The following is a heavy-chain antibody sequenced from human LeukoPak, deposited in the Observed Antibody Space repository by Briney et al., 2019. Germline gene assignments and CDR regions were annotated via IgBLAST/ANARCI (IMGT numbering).Heavy chain of an antibody. D-gene: IGHD6-13*01. CDR2: IYYSGST. Sequence: PSETLSLTCTVSGGSISSYYWSWIRQPPGKGLEWIGYIYYSGSTNYNPSLKSRVTISVDTSKNQFSLKLSSVTAADTAVYYCARDRGSSWDYFDYWGQGTLVTVSS. CDR1: GGSISSYY. J-gene: IGHJ4*02. V-gene: IGHV4-59*01. CDR3: ARDRGSSWDYFDY.